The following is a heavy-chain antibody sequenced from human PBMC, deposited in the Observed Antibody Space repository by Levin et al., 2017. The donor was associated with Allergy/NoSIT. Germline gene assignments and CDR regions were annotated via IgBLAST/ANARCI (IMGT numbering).Heavy chain of an antibody. CDR1: GFTFSSYA. CDR3: AKTPIGYCSGGSCYGFEY. J-gene: IGHJ4*02. CDR2: ISGSGGST. D-gene: IGHD2-15*01. Sequence: GGSLRLSCAASGFTFSSYAMSWVRQAPGKGLEWVSAISGSGGSTYYADSVKGRFTISRDNSKNTLYLQMNSLRAEDTAVYYCAKTPIGYCSGGSCYGFEYWGQGTLFTVSS. V-gene: IGHV3-23*01.